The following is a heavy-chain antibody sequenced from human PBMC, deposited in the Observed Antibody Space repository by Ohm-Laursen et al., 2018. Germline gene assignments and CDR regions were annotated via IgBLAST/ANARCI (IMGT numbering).Heavy chain of an antibody. V-gene: IGHV3-9*01. CDR1: GFTFDDYA. J-gene: IGHJ6*02. CDR2: ISWNSGYI. CDR3: AKAPDSNYASYYYYGMDV. Sequence: LSLTCAASGFTFDDYAMHWVRQAPGKGLEWVSGISWNSGYIGYADSMKGRFTISRDNAKNSLYLQMNSLRAEDTALYYCAKAPDSNYASYYYYGMDVWGQGTTVTVSS. D-gene: IGHD4-11*01.